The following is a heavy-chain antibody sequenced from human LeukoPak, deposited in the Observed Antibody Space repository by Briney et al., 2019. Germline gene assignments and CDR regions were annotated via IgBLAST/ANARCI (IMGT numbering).Heavy chain of an antibody. CDR1: GFTFSRYW. V-gene: IGHV3-7*03. Sequence: GGSLRLSCAASGFTFSRYWMSWVRQAPRKGLEWVANIKQDGSETYYLDSMKGRFTISRDNAKNSLYLRMNSLRAEDTAVYYCARDKGDYDTSGSLFIFGGQGTLVTVSS. D-gene: IGHD3-22*01. J-gene: IGHJ4*02. CDR2: IKQDGSET. CDR3: ARDKGDYDTSGSLFIF.